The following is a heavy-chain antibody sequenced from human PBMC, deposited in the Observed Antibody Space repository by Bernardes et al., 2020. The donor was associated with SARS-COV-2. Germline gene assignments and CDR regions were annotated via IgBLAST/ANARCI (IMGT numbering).Heavy chain of an antibody. V-gene: IGHV3-23*01. J-gene: IGHJ3*02. D-gene: IGHD6-19*01. CDR1: GFTFSSYA. CDR2: ISGSGGST. CDR3: AKDQSSGRYGDAFDI. Sequence: GGSLRLSCAASGFTFSSYAMSWVRQAPGKGLEWVSAISGSGGSTYYADSVKGRFIISRDNSKNTLYLQMNSLRAEDTAVYYCAKDQSSGRYGDAFDIWGQGTMVTVSS.